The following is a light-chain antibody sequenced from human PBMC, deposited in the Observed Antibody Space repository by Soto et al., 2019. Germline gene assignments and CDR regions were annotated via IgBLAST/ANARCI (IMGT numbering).Light chain of an antibody. Sequence: AIEMTQSPASLSASVGDRVTITCRASQGIGTDLAWYQQRPGKAPQLLIYAVSSLQSGVPSRFSGRGSDTDFTLTISSLQIEDSATYYCLQDHNLLTFGGGTKVEI. V-gene: IGKV1-6*01. CDR3: LQDHNLLT. J-gene: IGKJ4*01. CDR2: AVS. CDR1: QGIGTD.